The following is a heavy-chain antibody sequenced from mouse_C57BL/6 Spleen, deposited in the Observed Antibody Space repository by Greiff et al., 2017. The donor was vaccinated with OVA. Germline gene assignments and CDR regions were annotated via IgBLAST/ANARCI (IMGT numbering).Heavy chain of an antibody. CDR2: IYPGSGNT. J-gene: IGHJ4*01. CDR1: GYTFTDYY. CDR3: ARERAYYGNPYAMDY. D-gene: IGHD2-10*01. Sequence: VQLQESGAELVRPGASVKLSCKASGYTFTDYYINWVKQRPGQGLEWIARIYPGSGNTYYNEKFKGKATLTAEKSSSTAYMQLSSLTSEDSAVYFCARERAYYGNPYAMDYWGQGTSVTVSS. V-gene: IGHV1-76*01.